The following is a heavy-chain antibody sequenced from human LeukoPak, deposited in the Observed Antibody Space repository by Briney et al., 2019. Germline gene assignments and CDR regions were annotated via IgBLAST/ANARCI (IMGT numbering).Heavy chain of an antibody. J-gene: IGHJ4*02. V-gene: IGHV4-4*07. CDR1: GGSISSYY. CDR2: IYTSGSI. D-gene: IGHD3-9*01. CDR3: ARAPAGPSTYYDILTGYSRVSSHFDY. Sequence: SETLSLTCTVSGGSISSYYWSWIRQPAGKGLEWIGRIYTSGSITYNPSLKSRVSMSVDTSKNQFSLKLSSVTAADTAVYYCARAPAGPSTYYDILTGYSRVSSHFDYWGQGTLVTVSS.